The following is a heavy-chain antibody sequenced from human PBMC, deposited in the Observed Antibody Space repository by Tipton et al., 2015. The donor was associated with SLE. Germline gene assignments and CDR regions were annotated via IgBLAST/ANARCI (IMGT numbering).Heavy chain of an antibody. J-gene: IGHJ4*02. Sequence: LSLTCAASGFTFINYAMSWVRQAPGKGLEWVSAITGSGDRTYYIDSVKGRFTISRDNSKNSLYLQMNGLRAEDTAVYYCARSPVDYWNGYSAWGQGTLVAVSS. CDR3: ARSPVDYWNGYSA. CDR2: ITGSGDRT. CDR1: GFTFINYA. D-gene: IGHD3-3*01. V-gene: IGHV3-23*01.